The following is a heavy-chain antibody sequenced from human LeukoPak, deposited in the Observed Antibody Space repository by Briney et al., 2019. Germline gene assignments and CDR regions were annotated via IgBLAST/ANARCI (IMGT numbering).Heavy chain of an antibody. CDR1: GYTFTNYG. J-gene: IGHJ4*02. V-gene: IGHV1-18*01. D-gene: IGHD3-10*01. CDR3: ARDLIRGVFGY. CDR2: ISPYNGST. Sequence: ASVKVSCKASGYTFTNYGISWVRQAPGQGLEWMGWISPYNGSTNYVQGLQDRVTLTTDTSTNTAYMELRSLRSDDTAVYYCARDLIRGVFGYWGQGTLVTVSS.